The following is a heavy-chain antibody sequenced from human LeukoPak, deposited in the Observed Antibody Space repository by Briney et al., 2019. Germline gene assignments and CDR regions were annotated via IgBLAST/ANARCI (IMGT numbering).Heavy chain of an antibody. CDR1: GGSISSYY. V-gene: IGHV4-4*09. J-gene: IGHJ2*01. CDR3: ARHGALSGHYWYFDL. CDR2: IYTSGST. D-gene: IGHD2-2*01. Sequence: PSETLSLTCTVSGGSISSYYWSWIRQPPGKGLEWIGYIYTSGSTNYNPSLKSRVTISVDTSKNQFSLKLSSVTAADTAVYYCARHGALSGHYWYFDLWGRGTLVTVSS.